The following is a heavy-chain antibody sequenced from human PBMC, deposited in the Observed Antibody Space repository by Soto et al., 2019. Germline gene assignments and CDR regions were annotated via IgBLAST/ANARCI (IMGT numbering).Heavy chain of an antibody. Sequence: SETLSLTCTVSGGSISSGGYYWSLIRQHPGKGLEWIGYIYYSGSTYYNPSLKSRVTISVDTSKNQFSLKLSSVTAADTAVYYCARADMTTVRPGRGLRWFDPWGQGTLVTVSS. CDR3: ARADMTTVRPGRGLRWFDP. J-gene: IGHJ5*02. D-gene: IGHD4-17*01. V-gene: IGHV4-31*03. CDR2: IYYSGST. CDR1: GGSISSGGYY.